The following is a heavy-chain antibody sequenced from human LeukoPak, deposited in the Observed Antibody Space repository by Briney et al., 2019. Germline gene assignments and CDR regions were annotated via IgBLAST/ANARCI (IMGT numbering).Heavy chain of an antibody. V-gene: IGHV1-8*03. D-gene: IGHD3-3*01. CDR3: ARGLTYYDFWRAPLMDV. J-gene: IGHJ6*03. CDR2: MNPNSGNT. Sequence: ASVKVSCKASGYTFTSYDINWVRQATGQGLEWMGWMNPNSGNTGYAQKFQGRVTITRNTSISTAYMELSSLRSEDTAVYYCARGLTYYDFWRAPLMDVWGKGTTVTVSS. CDR1: GYTFTSYD.